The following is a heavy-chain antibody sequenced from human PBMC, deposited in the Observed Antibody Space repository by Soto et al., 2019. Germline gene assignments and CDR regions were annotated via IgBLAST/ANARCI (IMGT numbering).Heavy chain of an antibody. V-gene: IGHV1-3*01. CDR3: KRSSVSSVDWFDP. J-gene: IGHJ5*02. CDR2: INAGNGNT. Sequence: ASVKVSCKASGYTFTSYAMHWVRQAPGQRLEWMGWINAGNGNTKYSQKFQGRVTITRDTSASTAYMELSSLRSEDTAVYYCKRSSVSSVDWFDPWGQGTLVTVSS. D-gene: IGHD6-19*01. CDR1: GYTFTSYA.